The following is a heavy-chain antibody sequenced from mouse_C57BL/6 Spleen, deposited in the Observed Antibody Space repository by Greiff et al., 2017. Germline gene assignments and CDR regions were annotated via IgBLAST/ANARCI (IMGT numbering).Heavy chain of an antibody. CDR1: GYTFTDHT. CDR2: IYPRDGST. Sequence: VQLQESDAELVKPGASVKISCKVSGYTFTDHTIHWMKQRPEQGLEWIGYIYPRDGSTKYNEKFKGKATLTADKSSSTAYMQLNSLTSEDYAVYFCARMDYERDYDAMDYWGQGTSVTVSS. V-gene: IGHV1-78*01. CDR3: ARMDYERDYDAMDY. J-gene: IGHJ4*01. D-gene: IGHD2-4*01.